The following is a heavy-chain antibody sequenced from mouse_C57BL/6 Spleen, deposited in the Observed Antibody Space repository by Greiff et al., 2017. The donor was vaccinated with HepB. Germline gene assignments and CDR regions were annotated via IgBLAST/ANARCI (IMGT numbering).Heavy chain of an antibody. CDR1: GYTFTSYW. D-gene: IGHD1-1*01. V-gene: IGHV1-64*01. J-gene: IGHJ1*03. CDR2: IHPNSGST. Sequence: QVQLQQPGAELVKPGASVKLSCKASGYTFTSYWMHWVKQRPGQGLEWIGMIHPNSGSTNYNEKFKSKATLTVDKSSSTAYMQLSSLTSEDSAVYYCARLTTVVRYFDVWGTGTTVTVSS. CDR3: ARLTTVVRYFDV.